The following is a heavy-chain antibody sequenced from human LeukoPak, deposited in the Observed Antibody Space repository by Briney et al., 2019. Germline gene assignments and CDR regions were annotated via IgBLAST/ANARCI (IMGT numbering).Heavy chain of an antibody. CDR2: VHYSGTT. CDR1: DGSITNYD. CDR3: ASGEQQLGLDY. D-gene: IGHD6-13*01. J-gene: IGHJ4*02. V-gene: IGHV4-59*12. Sequence: PSETLSLTCTVSDGSITNYDWSWVRQPPGKGLEFIGHVHYSGTTNYNPSLRSRVTISVDTSKNQFSLKLSSVTAADTAVYSCASGEQQLGLDYWGQGTLVTVSS.